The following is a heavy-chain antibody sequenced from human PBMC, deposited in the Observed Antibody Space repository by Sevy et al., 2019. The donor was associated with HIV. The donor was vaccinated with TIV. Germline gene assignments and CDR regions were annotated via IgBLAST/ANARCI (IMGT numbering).Heavy chain of an antibody. Sequence: GGSLRLSCAASGFTFSSYGMHWVRQAPGKGLEWVAVISYDGSNKYYADSVKGRFTISRDNSKNTLYLQMNSLRAEDTAVYYCAEDTVTTVDWGQGTLVTVSS. J-gene: IGHJ4*02. CDR1: GFTFSSYG. V-gene: IGHV3-30*18. CDR2: ISYDGSNK. CDR3: AEDTVTTVD. D-gene: IGHD4-17*01.